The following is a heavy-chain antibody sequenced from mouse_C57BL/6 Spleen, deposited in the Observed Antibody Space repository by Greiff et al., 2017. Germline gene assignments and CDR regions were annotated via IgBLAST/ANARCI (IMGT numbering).Heavy chain of an antibody. V-gene: IGHV1-53*01. D-gene: IGHD2-2*01. CDR3: ARPSRLRDYFDY. CDR2: INPSNGGT. J-gene: IGHJ2*01. CDR1: GSTFTSYW. Sequence: VQLQQPGTELVKPGASVKLSCKASGSTFTSYWMHWVKQRPGQGLEWIGNINPSNGGTNYNEKFKSKATLTVDKSSSTAYMQLSSRTSEDSAVYDCARPSRLRDYFDYWGQGTTLTGSS.